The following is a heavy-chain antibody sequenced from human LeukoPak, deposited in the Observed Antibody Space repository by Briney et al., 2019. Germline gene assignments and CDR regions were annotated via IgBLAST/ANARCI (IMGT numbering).Heavy chain of an antibody. CDR3: ARASDLGGAPGHRPFDQ. J-gene: IGHJ4*02. Sequence: PGGSLRLSCAAPGFTFSSYTMNWVRQAPGKGLEWVSSISGGGSYISYADSLKGRLTISRDNARNSLYLQMSSLRAEDTAVYYCARASDLGGAPGHRPFDQWGLGTLVTVSS. CDR2: ISGGGSYI. D-gene: IGHD3-10*01. CDR1: GFTFSSYT. V-gene: IGHV3-21*01.